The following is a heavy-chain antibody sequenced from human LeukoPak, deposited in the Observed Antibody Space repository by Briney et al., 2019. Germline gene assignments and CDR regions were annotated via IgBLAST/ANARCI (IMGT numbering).Heavy chain of an antibody. CDR3: ARDYPYDFWSGYYTPGYYYYYMDV. Sequence: GASVKVSCKASGYTFTGYYMHWVRQASGQGLEWMGWINPNSGGTNYAQKFQGRVTMTRDTSISTAYMELSRLRSDDTAVYYCARDYPYDFWSGYYTPGYYYYYMDVWGKGTTVTVSS. J-gene: IGHJ6*03. V-gene: IGHV1-2*02. D-gene: IGHD3-3*01. CDR1: GYTFTGYY. CDR2: INPNSGGT.